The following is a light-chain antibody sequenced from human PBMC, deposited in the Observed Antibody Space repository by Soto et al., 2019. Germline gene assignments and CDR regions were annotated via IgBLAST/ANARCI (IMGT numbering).Light chain of an antibody. V-gene: IGKV2D-29*02. CDR3: MQRIQLPET. J-gene: IGKJ2*01. CDR2: GAS. Sequence: DIVMTQTPLSLSVSPGQPASISCKSSQSLLRSDGKSSLYWYLQKPGQSPQLLIYGASTRLYGVPDRFSGSGSGTDFTLKISRVEAEDVGVYYCMQRIQLPETFGQGTKLEIK. CDR1: QSLLRSDGKSS.